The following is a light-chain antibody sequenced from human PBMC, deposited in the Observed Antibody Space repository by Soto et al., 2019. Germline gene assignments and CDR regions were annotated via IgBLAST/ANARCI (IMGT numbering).Light chain of an antibody. V-gene: IGLV3-21*02. CDR3: QVWDGSRDQVV. CDR1: KIATQS. Sequence: SYELTQPPSVSVAPGQTAKIICGAAKIATQSVHWSQQKPGQAPVLVVYDSTERPSGIPERFSASKSGATATLTITRVEAGDEADYYCQVWDGSRDQVVFGGGTKVTVL. CDR2: DST. J-gene: IGLJ2*01.